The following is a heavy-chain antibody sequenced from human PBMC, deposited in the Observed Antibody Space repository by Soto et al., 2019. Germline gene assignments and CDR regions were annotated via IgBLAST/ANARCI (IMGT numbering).Heavy chain of an antibody. CDR2: IYYSGST. D-gene: IGHD2-2*01. CDR3: ASFSGDIVVIATDC. Sequence: PSETLSLTCTVSGGSISSGDYYWSWIRQPPGKGLEWIGYIYYSGSTYYNPSLKSRVTISVDTSKNQFSLKLSSVTAADTAVYYCASFSGDIVVIATDCWGQGTLVTISS. CDR1: GGSISSGDYY. J-gene: IGHJ4*02. V-gene: IGHV4-30-4*01.